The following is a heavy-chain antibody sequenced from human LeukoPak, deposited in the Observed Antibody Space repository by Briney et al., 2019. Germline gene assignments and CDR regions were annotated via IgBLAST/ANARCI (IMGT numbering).Heavy chain of an antibody. J-gene: IGHJ4*02. D-gene: IGHD3-16*02. CDR3: AKGPLRLGELSLGDFDY. V-gene: IGHV3-30*18. Sequence: GGSLRLSCAASGFTFSSYGMHWVRQAPGKGLEWVAVISYDGSNKYYADSVKGRFTISRDNSKNTLYLQMNSLRAEDTAVYYCAKGPLRLGELSLGDFDYWGQGTLVTVSS. CDR1: GFTFSSYG. CDR2: ISYDGSNK.